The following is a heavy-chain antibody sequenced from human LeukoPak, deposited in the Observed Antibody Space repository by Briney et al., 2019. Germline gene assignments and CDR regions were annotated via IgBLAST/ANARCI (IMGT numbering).Heavy chain of an antibody. J-gene: IGHJ5*02. Sequence: PGGSLRLSCAASGFTFSSYEMNWVCQAPGKGLEWVSYISSSGSTIYYADSVKGRFTISRDNAKNSLYLQMNSLRAEDTAVYYCARGSYNWFDPWGQGTLVTVSS. V-gene: IGHV3-48*03. CDR1: GFTFSSYE. D-gene: IGHD1-26*01. CDR3: ARGSYNWFDP. CDR2: ISSSGSTI.